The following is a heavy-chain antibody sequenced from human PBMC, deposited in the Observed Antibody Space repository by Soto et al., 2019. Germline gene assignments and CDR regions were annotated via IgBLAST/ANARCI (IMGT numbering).Heavy chain of an antibody. J-gene: IGHJ6*02. Sequence: LRLSCAASGFTFSRAWMSWVRQAPGKGLEWVGRIKSKTDSGTIDYAAPVKGRFTISRDDSKNTVYLQMNGLKTEDAAVYYCTTDTECGNGVCYPYYYGLDVWGQGTTVTVSS. CDR1: GFTFSRAW. D-gene: IGHD2-8*01. V-gene: IGHV3-15*01. CDR2: IKSKTDSGTI. CDR3: TTDTECGNGVCYPYYYGLDV.